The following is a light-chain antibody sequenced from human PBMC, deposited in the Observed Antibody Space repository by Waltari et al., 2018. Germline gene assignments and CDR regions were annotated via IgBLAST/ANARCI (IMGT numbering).Light chain of an antibody. CDR3: HQYASSPLT. Sequence: EIVLTQSPGTLSLSPGERATLACRASQSGGKNYLAWFQQKPGQAPRLLIHGASNGAPGIPDRFSGSGSGTDFTLTISRLEPEDFAVYYCHQYASSPLTFGGGTAVEIK. CDR2: GAS. V-gene: IGKV3-20*01. CDR1: QSGGKNY. J-gene: IGKJ4*01.